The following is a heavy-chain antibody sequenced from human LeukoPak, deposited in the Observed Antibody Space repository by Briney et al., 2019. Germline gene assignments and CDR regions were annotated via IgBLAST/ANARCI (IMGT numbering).Heavy chain of an antibody. J-gene: IGHJ6*02. V-gene: IGHV3-48*01. CDR1: GFTFSSYS. D-gene: IGHD6-6*01. CDR2: ISSSSSTI. CDR3: ARSTHSSSSYYYYYYGMDV. Sequence: PGGSLRLSCAASGFTFSSYSMNWVRQAPGKGLDWVSYISSSSSTIYYADSVKGRFTISRDNAKNSLYLQMNSLRAEDTAVYYCARSTHSSSSYYYYYYGMDVWGQGTTVTVSS.